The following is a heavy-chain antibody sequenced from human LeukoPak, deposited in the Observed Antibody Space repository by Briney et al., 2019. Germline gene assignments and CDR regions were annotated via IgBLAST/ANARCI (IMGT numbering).Heavy chain of an antibody. CDR1: GGSISSYY. D-gene: IGHD2-2*01. CDR3: ARRDCGSTSCPFDY. CDR2: IYTSGST. J-gene: IGHJ4*02. V-gene: IGHV4-4*09. Sequence: SETLSLTCTVSGGSISSYYWSWIRQPPGKGLEWIGYIYTSGSTNYNPSLKSRVTISVDTSKNQFSLKLSAVTAADTAVYYWARRDCGSTSCPFDYWGQGTLVTVSS.